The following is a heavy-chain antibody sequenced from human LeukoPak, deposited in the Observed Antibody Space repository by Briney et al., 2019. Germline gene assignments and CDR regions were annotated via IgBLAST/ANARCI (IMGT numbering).Heavy chain of an antibody. Sequence: GGSLRLSCAASGFTFSDYYMSWIRQAPGKGLEWVSYISSSGSTIYYADSVKGRVTISRDHSKNTLYLQMNSLRAEDTAIYYCAKDGTTTRYNWFDPWGQGTLVTVSS. D-gene: IGHD1-7*01. CDR1: GFTFSDYY. CDR3: AKDGTTTRYNWFDP. CDR2: ISSSGSTI. J-gene: IGHJ5*02. V-gene: IGHV3-11*01.